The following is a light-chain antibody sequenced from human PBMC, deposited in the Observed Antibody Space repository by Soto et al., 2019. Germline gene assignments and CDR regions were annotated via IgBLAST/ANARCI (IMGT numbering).Light chain of an antibody. CDR2: DVS. CDR3: SSYTSSSTLS. V-gene: IGLV2-14*01. CDR1: SSDVGGYNY. J-gene: IGLJ2*01. Sequence: QSVLTQPASVSGSPGQSITISCTGTSSDVGGYNYVSWYQQHPGKAPKLMIYDVSNRRSGASNRFSGSKSGNTASLTISGLQAEDEADYYCSSYTSSSTLSFGGGTKLTVL.